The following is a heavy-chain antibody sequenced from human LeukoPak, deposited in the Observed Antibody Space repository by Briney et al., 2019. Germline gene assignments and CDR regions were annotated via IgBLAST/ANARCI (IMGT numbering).Heavy chain of an antibody. CDR2: ISAYNGNT. CDR3: ARDSVGYSSGWYPFDY. V-gene: IGHV1-18*01. D-gene: IGHD6-19*01. CDR1: GYTFTSYG. J-gene: IGHJ4*02. Sequence: ASVKVSCKASGYTFTSYGISWVRQAPGQGLERMGWISAYNGNTNYAQKLQGGVTMTTDTSTSTAYMELRSLRSDDTAVYYCARDSVGYSSGWYPFDYWGQGTLVTVSS.